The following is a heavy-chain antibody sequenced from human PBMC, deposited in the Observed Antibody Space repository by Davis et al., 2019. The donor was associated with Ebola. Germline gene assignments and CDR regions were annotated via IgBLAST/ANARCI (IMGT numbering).Heavy chain of an antibody. CDR3: ARAQFPTTSDH. V-gene: IGHV1-69*13. CDR1: GGTVSSYA. Sequence: AASVKVSCKSSGGTVSSYAIGWVRQAPGQGLEWMGGIIPIFGTANYAQKFQGRVTITADESTTTAYMEVGSLRSDDTAVYYCARAQFPTTSDHWGQGTLVTVSS. CDR2: IIPIFGTA. J-gene: IGHJ4*02. D-gene: IGHD1-1*01.